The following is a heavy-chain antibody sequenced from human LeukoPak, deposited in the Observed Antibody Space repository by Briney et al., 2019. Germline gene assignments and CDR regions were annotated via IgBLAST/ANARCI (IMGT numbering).Heavy chain of an antibody. CDR1: GGSISSYY. Sequence: SETLSLTCTVSGGSISSYYWSWIRQPPGKGLEWIGYIYTSGSTNYNPSLKSRVTISVDTSKNQFSLNLSSVTAADTAVYYCARRLSSGYFDYWGQRTLVTLSS. V-gene: IGHV4-4*08. CDR2: IYTSGST. J-gene: IGHJ4*02. CDR3: ARRLSSGYFDY. D-gene: IGHD6-19*01.